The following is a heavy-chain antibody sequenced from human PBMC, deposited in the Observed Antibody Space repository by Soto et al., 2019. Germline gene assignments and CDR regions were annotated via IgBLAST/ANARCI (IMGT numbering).Heavy chain of an antibody. Sequence: QVQLVESGGGVVQPGRSLRLSCEASGFTFRNYGMHWVRQAPGKGLEWVTVIWYDGSIKYYGDSVKGRFTISRDNSKNTMYRQMNSLRAEDTGVYYCARDVRGAALNHYYFYGMDVWGQGTTVTVSS. CDR1: GFTFRNYG. V-gene: IGHV3-33*01. CDR3: ARDVRGAALNHYYFYGMDV. D-gene: IGHD2-15*01. CDR2: IWYDGSIK. J-gene: IGHJ6*02.